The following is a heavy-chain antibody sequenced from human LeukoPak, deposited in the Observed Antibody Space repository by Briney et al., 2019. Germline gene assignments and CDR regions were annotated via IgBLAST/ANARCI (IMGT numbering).Heavy chain of an antibody. V-gene: IGHV1-2*02. Sequence: ASVKVSCKASGYTFTGYYMHWVRQAPGQGLEWMGWINPNSGGTNYAQKFQGRVTMTRDTSIGTAYMELSRLRSDDTAVYYCAIGYSSSLHWLDPWGQGTLVTVSS. CDR3: AIGYSSSLHWLDP. CDR2: INPNSGGT. D-gene: IGHD6-13*01. CDR1: GYTFTGYY. J-gene: IGHJ5*02.